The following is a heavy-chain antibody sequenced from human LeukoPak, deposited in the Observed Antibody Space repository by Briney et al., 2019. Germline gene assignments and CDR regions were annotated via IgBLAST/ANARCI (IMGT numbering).Heavy chain of an antibody. CDR2: IYYSGST. CDR3: ARAVNYDFWSGYYP. J-gene: IGHJ4*02. CDR1: GGTISSGDYY. D-gene: IGHD3-3*01. Sequence: SETLSLTCTVSGGTISSGDYYWSWIRQPPGKGLEWIGYIYYSGSTYYNPSLKSRVTISVDTSKNQFSLKLSSVTAADTAVYYCARAVNYDFWSGYYPWGQGTLVTVSS. V-gene: IGHV4-30-4*08.